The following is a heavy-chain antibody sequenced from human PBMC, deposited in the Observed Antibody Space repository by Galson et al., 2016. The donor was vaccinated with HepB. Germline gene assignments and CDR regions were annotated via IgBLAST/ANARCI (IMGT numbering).Heavy chain of an antibody. Sequence: SLRLSCAASGFTFSSYAMSWVRQAPGKGLEWVSSISSSSSYIYYADSVKGRFTISRDNAKNSLYLQMNSLRAEDTAVYYCARATHTITYYYDSSSYKVDAFEIWGQGTMVTVSS. J-gene: IGHJ3*02. CDR2: ISSSSSYI. CDR3: ARATHTITYYYDSSSYKVDAFEI. D-gene: IGHD3-22*01. V-gene: IGHV3-21*01. CDR1: GFTFSSYA.